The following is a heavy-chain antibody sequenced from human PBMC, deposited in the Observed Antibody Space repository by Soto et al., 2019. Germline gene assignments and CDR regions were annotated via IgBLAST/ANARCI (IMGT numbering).Heavy chain of an antibody. CDR2: ISSCGSRR. J-gene: IGHJ6*04. CDR3: ARGIYDSSSYYYYGMDV. CDR1: GFTVSSYD. V-gene: IGHV3-48*03. D-gene: IGHD3-22*01. Sequence: PDGSLRLSCAASGFTVSSYDITLVRRAPGKVLQWLSCISSCGSRRYYADPVKGRFTNSKYNAKNSLYLQMNSLSGEDTAVYYCARGIYDSSSYYYYGMDVLGEGTTVTVAS.